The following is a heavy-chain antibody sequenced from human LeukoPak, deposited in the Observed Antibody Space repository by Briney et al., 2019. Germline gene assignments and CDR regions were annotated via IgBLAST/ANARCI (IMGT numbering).Heavy chain of an antibody. J-gene: IGHJ4*02. CDR3: ARHCSSTSCYRFPLDY. V-gene: IGHV3-11*01. Sequence: GGYLRLYCAASAFTFSAYYMRWIGQAPGKGLVGVSYISSSGSTIYYSDSVKGRFTISRDNAKNSLYLQMNSLRAEDTAVYYCARHCSSTSCYRFPLDYWGQGTLVTVSS. CDR2: ISSSGSTI. CDR1: AFTFSAYY. D-gene: IGHD2-2*02.